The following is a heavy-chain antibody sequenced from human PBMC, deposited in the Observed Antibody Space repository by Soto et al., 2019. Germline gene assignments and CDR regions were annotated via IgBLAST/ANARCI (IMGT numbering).Heavy chain of an antibody. Sequence: QVQVVQSGAEEKKPGASVKVSCKASGYTFTSYAMHWVRQAPGQRLECMGWINAGNGNTKHSPKFQGRVTITRDTAASAPNMAPNTPRPAQTAMYYCALGGDASDFWAEGTLVT. V-gene: IGHV1-3*05. D-gene: IGHD2-21*02. CDR1: GYTFTSYA. CDR3: ALGGDASDF. CDR2: INAGNGNT. J-gene: IGHJ4*02.